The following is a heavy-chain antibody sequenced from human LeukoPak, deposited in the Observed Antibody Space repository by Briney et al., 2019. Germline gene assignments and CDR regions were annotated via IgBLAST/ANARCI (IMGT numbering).Heavy chain of an antibody. CDR2: INHSGST. CDR3: AKGVGPTF. Sequence: SETLSLTCAVYGGSFSGYYWSWIRQPPGKGLEWIGEINHSGSTNYNPSLKSRVTISVDTSKNQFSLKLSSVTAADTAVYYCAKGVGPTFWGQGTLVTVSS. V-gene: IGHV4-34*01. J-gene: IGHJ4*02. CDR1: GGSFSGYY. D-gene: IGHD3-16*01.